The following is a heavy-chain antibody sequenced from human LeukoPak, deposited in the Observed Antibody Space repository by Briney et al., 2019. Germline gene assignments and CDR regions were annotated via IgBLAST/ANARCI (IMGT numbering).Heavy chain of an antibody. J-gene: IGHJ4*02. CDR2: ISSSSSYI. CDR3: ARTDYYDSSGYYYLYYFDY. V-gene: IGHV3-21*01. Sequence: PGGSLRLSCAASGFTFSSYSMNWVRQAPGKGLEGVSSISSSSSYIYYADSVKGRFTISRDNAKNSLYLQMNSLRAEDTAVYYCARTDYYDSSGYYYLYYFDYWGQGTLVTVSS. D-gene: IGHD3-22*01. CDR1: GFTFSSYS.